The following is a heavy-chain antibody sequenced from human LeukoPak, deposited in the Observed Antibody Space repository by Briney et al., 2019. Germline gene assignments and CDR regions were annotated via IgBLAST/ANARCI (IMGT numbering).Heavy chain of an antibody. Sequence: SETLSLTCTVSRGSISSSSYYWGWIRQPPGKGLEWIGSIYYSGSTNYNPSLKSRVTISVDTSKNQFSLKLSSVTAADTAVYYCASTTGTYYYGSGSYSHAEYFQHWGQGTLVTVSS. V-gene: IGHV4-39*07. CDR2: IYYSGST. D-gene: IGHD3-10*01. CDR3: ASTTGTYYYGSGSYSHAEYFQH. J-gene: IGHJ1*01. CDR1: RGSISSSSYY.